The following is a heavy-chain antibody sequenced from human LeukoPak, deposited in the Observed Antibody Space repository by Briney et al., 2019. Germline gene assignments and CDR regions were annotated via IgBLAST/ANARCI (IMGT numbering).Heavy chain of an antibody. D-gene: IGHD3-22*01. Sequence: SETLSLTCNVSGGYISTYCWNWIRQSAGKGLEWIGRIYASGSTNHNPSLNSRVTISVDKSKNQFSLKLSSVTAADTAVYYCARGDYDTSGYYFFDSWGQGTLVTVSS. CDR2: IYASGST. V-gene: IGHV4-4*07. CDR3: ARGDYDTSGYYFFDS. CDR1: GGYISTYC. J-gene: IGHJ4*02.